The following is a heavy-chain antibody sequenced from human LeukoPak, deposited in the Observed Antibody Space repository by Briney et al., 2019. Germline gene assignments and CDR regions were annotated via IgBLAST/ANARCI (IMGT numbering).Heavy chain of an antibody. CDR1: GFTFSDHY. Sequence: GSLRLSCAASGFTFSDHYMDRTRQAPGKGLEWVARIRNKANSYSTEYAASVEGRFTISRDDSKSSLFLQMNTLKTEDTAVYYCARYQLPVRYFDFWGQGTLVTVSS. J-gene: IGHJ4*02. CDR3: ARYQLPVRYFDF. V-gene: IGHV3-72*01. D-gene: IGHD2-2*01. CDR2: IRNKANSYST.